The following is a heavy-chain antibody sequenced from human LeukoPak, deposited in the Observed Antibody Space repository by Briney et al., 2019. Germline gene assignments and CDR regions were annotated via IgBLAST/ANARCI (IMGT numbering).Heavy chain of an antibody. Sequence: GRSLRLSCAASGFTFSSYAMHWVRQAPGKGLEWVAVISYDGSNKYYADSVKGRFTISRDNSKNTLYLQMNSLRAEDTAVYYCARGGEMANDYWGQGTLVTVSS. CDR1: GFTFSSYA. J-gene: IGHJ4*02. V-gene: IGHV3-30-3*01. D-gene: IGHD5-24*01. CDR3: ARGGEMANDY. CDR2: ISYDGSNK.